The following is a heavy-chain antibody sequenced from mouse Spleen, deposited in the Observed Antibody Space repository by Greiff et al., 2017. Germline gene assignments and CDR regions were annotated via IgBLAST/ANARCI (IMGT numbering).Heavy chain of an antibody. CDR2: IYPGDGDT. J-gene: IGHJ3*01. Sequence: QVQLKESGAELVKPGASVKISCKASGYAFSSYWMNWVKQRPGKGLEWIGQIYPGDGDTNYNGKFKGKATLTADKSSSTAYMQLSSLTSEDSAVYFCARSGDYYGSSFLAYWGQGTLVTVSA. CDR3: ARSGDYYGSSFLAY. D-gene: IGHD1-1*01. CDR1: GYAFSSYW. V-gene: IGHV1-80*01.